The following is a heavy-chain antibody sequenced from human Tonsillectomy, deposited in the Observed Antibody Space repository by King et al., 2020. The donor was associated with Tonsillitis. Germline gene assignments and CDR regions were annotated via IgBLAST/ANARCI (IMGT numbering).Heavy chain of an antibody. J-gene: IGHJ4*02. CDR3: AKETWELLYYFHY. V-gene: IGHV3-30*18. Sequence: VQLVESGGGVVQPGRSLRLSCAASGFTFSSYGMHWVRQAPGKGLDWVAVISYDGSNKYYADSVQGRFTIYRDNSKNTLYLQMNSLRAEDTAVSYCAKETWELLYYFHYWGQGTLVTVSS. D-gene: IGHD1-26*01. CDR1: GFTFSSYG. CDR2: ISYDGSNK.